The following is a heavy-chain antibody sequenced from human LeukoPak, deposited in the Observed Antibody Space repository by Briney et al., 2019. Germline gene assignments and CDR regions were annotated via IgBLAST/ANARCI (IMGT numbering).Heavy chain of an antibody. D-gene: IGHD3-22*01. V-gene: IGHV3-7*01. CDR1: GFTFTTYW. J-gene: IGHJ4*02. CDR3: SNGIYDNSY. CDR2: IKQDGSEK. Sequence: GGSLGLSCTASGFTFTTYWMAWVRQTPGKGLEWVANIKQDGSEKYYAESVRGRFTISRDNAKNSLYLQMNSLRAEDTAVYYCSNGIYDNSYWGQGTLVTVS.